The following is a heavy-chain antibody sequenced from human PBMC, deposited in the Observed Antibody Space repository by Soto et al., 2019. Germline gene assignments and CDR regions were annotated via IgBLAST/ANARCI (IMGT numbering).Heavy chain of an antibody. J-gene: IGHJ5*02. Sequence: PSETLSLTCAVYGGSFSGYYWSWIRQPPGKGLEWIGEINHSGSTNYNPSLKSRVTISVDTSKNQFSLKLSSVTAADTAVYYCAREAYGSALQDWFDPWGQGTLVTVSS. CDR1: GGSFSGYY. V-gene: IGHV4-34*01. CDR3: AREAYGSALQDWFDP. D-gene: IGHD3-10*01. CDR2: INHSGST.